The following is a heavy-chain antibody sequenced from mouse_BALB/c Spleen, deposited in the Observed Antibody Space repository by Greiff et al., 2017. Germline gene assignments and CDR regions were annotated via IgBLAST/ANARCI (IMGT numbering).Heavy chain of an antibody. V-gene: IGHV5-4*02. J-gene: IGHJ3*01. CDR1: GFTFSDYY. Sequence: EVMLLESGGGLVKPGGSLKLSCAASGFTFSDYYMDWVRQTPEKRLEWVATISDGGSYTYYPDSVKGRFTISRDNAKNKLYLQMSSLKSEDTAMYYCARNGVYDYDAWFAYWGQGTLVTVSA. CDR2: ISDGGSYT. D-gene: IGHD2-4*01. CDR3: ARNGVYDYDAWFAY.